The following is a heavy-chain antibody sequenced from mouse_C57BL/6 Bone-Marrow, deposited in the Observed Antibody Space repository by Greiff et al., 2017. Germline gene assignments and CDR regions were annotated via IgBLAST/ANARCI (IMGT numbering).Heavy chain of an antibody. CDR3: ARDLLLMDY. J-gene: IGHJ4*01. V-gene: IGHV5-4*01. CDR1: GFTFSSYA. D-gene: IGHD2-10*01. Sequence: EVKVVESGGGLVKPGGSLKLSCAASGFTFSSYAMSWVRQTPEKRLEWVATISDGGSYTYYPDNVKGRFTISRDNAKNNLYLQMSHLKSEDTAMYYCARDLLLMDYWGQGTSVTVSS. CDR2: ISDGGSYT.